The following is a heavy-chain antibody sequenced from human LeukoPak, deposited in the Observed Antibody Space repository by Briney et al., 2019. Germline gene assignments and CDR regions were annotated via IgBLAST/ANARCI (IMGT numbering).Heavy chain of an antibody. Sequence: PSETLSLTCTVSGGSISSYYWSWIRQPPGKGLEWIGYIYYSGGASYNPSLKSRVTISVDRSKNQFSLKLSSVTAADTAVYYCARAARGVSFDYWGQGTLVTVSS. CDR2: IYYSGGA. CDR3: ARAARGVSFDY. J-gene: IGHJ4*02. D-gene: IGHD3-10*01. V-gene: IGHV4-59*12. CDR1: GGSISSYY.